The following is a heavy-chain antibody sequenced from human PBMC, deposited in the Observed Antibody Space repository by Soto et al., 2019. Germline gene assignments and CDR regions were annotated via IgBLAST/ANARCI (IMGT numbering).Heavy chain of an antibody. J-gene: IGHJ4*02. CDR1: GFTFSNYA. D-gene: IGHD3-10*01. CDR2: ISGSGGGT. CDR3: AKERLPSSGSYYTLFDY. V-gene: IGHV3-23*01. Sequence: EVQLLESGGGFIQPGGSLRLSCAASGFTFSNYALNWVRQAPGKGLEWVSAISGSGGGTYYADSVKGRFPISRDNYKNSLYLQMNSLRCEDTAVYYCAKERLPSSGSYYTLFDYWGQGTLVTVSS.